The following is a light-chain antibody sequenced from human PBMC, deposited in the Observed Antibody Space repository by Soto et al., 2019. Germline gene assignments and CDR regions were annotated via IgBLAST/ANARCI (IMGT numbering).Light chain of an antibody. CDR3: XXXXSSPSFT. CDR2: GAS. J-gene: IGKJ3*01. V-gene: IGKV3-20*01. Sequence: EIVLTQSPGTLSLSPGERATLSCRASQSVSSSYLAWYQQKPGQAPRLLIYGASGRATGIPDRFSGSGSGTDFTLTISRLEPEDXAVYXXXXXXSSPSFTFGPGTKVDIK. CDR1: QSVSSSY.